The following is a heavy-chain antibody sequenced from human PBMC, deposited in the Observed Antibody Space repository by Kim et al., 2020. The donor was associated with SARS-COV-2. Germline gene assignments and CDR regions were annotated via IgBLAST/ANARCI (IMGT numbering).Heavy chain of an antibody. CDR3: ARHGSGSRYFDL. CDR2: IIPIFGTA. Sequence: SVKVSCKASGGTFSSYAISWVRQAPGQGLEWMGGIIPIFGTANYAQKFQGRVTITADESTSTAYMELSSLRSEDTAVYYCARHGSGSRYFDLWGRGTLVTVSS. V-gene: IGHV1-69*13. D-gene: IGHD3-10*01. CDR1: GGTFSSYA. J-gene: IGHJ2*01.